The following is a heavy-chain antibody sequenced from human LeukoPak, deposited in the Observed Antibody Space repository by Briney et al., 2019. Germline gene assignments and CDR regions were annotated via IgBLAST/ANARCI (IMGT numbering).Heavy chain of an antibody. D-gene: IGHD2-15*01. CDR1: GFTFSSYS. V-gene: IGHV3-21*01. CDR3: ASCSGGSCSPDY. Sequence: GGSLRLSCAASGFTFSSYSMNWVRQAPGKGLEWVSSISSSSSYIYYADSAKGRFTISRDNAKNSLYLQMNSLRAEDTAVYYCASCSGGSCSPDYWGQGTLVTVSS. J-gene: IGHJ4*02. CDR2: ISSSSSYI.